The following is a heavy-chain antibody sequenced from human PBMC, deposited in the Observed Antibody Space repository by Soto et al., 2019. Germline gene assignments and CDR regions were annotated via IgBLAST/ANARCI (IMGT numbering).Heavy chain of an antibody. J-gene: IGHJ4*02. CDR3: ARDSTYYYGSGSYYADY. D-gene: IGHD3-10*01. V-gene: IGHV3-21*01. CDR2: ISSSSSYI. CDR1: GFTFSSYS. Sequence: EVQLVESGGGLVKPGGSLRLSCAASGFTFSSYSMNWVRQAPGKGLEWVSSISSSSSYIYYADSVKGRFTISRDNAKKSLYLQMNSLRAEDTAVYYCARDSTYYYGSGSYYADYWGQGTLVTVSS.